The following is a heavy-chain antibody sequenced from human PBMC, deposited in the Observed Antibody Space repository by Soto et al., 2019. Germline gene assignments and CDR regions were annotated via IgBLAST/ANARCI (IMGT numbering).Heavy chain of an antibody. J-gene: IGHJ4*02. CDR3: ARRWGPTFDY. CDR1: GGSIRSYY. Sequence: SETLSLTCTVSGGSIRSYYWSWIRQPPGKGLEWIGYIYYSGSTNYNPSLKSRVTISVDTSKNQFSLKLSSVTAADTAVYYCARRWGPTFDYWGQGTLVTVSS. V-gene: IGHV4-59*01. D-gene: IGHD1-26*01. CDR2: IYYSGST.